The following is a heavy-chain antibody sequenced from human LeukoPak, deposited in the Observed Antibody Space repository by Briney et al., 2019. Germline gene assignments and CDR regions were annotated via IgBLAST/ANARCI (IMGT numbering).Heavy chain of an antibody. Sequence: SETLSLTCAVYGGSFSGYYWSWIRQPPGKGLEWLGEINHSGSTNYNPSLKSRVTISVDTSKNQVSLRLSSVTAADTAVYYCARGGSIVGATPHDAFDIWGQGTVVTVS. D-gene: IGHD1-26*01. CDR1: GGSFSGYY. CDR2: INHSGST. CDR3: ARGGSIVGATPHDAFDI. V-gene: IGHV4-34*01. J-gene: IGHJ3*02.